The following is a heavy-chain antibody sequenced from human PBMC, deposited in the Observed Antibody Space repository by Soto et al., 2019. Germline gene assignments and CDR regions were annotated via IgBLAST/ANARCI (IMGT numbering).Heavy chain of an antibody. CDR2: INWNSGSI. CDR3: VKDESINWYSGHFRH. D-gene: IGHD6-13*01. V-gene: IGHV3-9*01. Sequence: GGSLRLSCAASGFTFDDYAMHWVRQIPGKGLEWVSGINWNSGSIGYGDSVKGRFAISRDNAKNSLHLQMNSLSAEDTAFYYCVKDESINWYSGHFRHWGQGTLVTVSS. CDR1: GFTFDDYA. J-gene: IGHJ1*01.